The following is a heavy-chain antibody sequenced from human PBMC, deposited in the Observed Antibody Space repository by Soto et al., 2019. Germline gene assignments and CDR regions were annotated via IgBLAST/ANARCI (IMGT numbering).Heavy chain of an antibody. V-gene: IGHV4-34*01. CDR1: GGSFSGYY. CDR2: VNHRGST. Sequence: SETLSLTCAVYGGSFSGYYWTWIRQSPGKGLEWIGNVNHRGSTNYNVSLQSRVTISVDTSQNQFSLELDSVTAADTAVYYCARDGFCSGGTCRIGNWFDPWGQGTLVTVSS. J-gene: IGHJ5*02. D-gene: IGHD2-15*01. CDR3: ARDGFCSGGTCRIGNWFDP.